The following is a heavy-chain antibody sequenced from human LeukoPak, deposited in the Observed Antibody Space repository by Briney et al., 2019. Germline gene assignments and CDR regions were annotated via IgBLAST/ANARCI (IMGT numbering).Heavy chain of an antibody. D-gene: IGHD5-24*01. J-gene: IGHJ4*02. V-gene: IGHV3-9*01. CDR1: GFTFDDYA. Sequence: PGRSLRLSCAASGFTFDDYAMHWVRQAPGKGLEWVSGISWNSGSIGYADSVKGRFTISRDNAKNSLYLQTNSLRAEDTAVYYCAREGDGFKFDYWGQGTLVTVSS. CDR2: ISWNSGSI. CDR3: AREGDGFKFDY.